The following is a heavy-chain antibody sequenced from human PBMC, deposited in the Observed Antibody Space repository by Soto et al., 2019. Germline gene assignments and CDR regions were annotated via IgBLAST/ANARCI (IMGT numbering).Heavy chain of an antibody. V-gene: IGHV1-69*13. CDR2: IIPIFGTA. CDR1: GGTFSSYA. CDR3: ARDQDVSNYHGMDV. J-gene: IGHJ6*02. Sequence: NLMASVKVSCKASGGTFSSYAISWVRQAPGQGLEWMGGIIPIFGTANYAQKFQGRVTITADESTSTAYMELSSLRSEDTAVYYCARDQDVSNYHGMDVWGQGTTVTVSS. D-gene: IGHD3-22*01.